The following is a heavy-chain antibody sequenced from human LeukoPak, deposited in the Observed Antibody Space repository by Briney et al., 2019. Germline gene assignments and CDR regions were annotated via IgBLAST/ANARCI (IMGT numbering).Heavy chain of an antibody. CDR2: IRYDGSNK. Sequence: GGSLRLSCAASGFTFSSYGMHWFRQAPGNGREWVAFIRYDGSNKYYADSVKGRFTISRDNAKNSLYLQMNSLRAEDTAVYYCARVTGATYYFDYWGQGTLVTVSS. CDR3: ARVTGATYYFDY. D-gene: IGHD1-26*01. CDR1: GFTFSSYG. J-gene: IGHJ4*02. V-gene: IGHV3-30*02.